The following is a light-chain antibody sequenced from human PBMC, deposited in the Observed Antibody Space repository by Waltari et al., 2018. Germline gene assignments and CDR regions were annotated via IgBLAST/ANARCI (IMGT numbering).Light chain of an antibody. CDR1: TGTVTSGHY. CDR2: DTN. J-gene: IGLJ2*01. V-gene: IGLV7-46*01. Sequence: QAVVTQEPSLTVSPGGTVTLTCGSRTGTVTSGHYPYWFQQKPGQAPRTLFYDTNNKYSWTPARFSGSLLGGKAALTLSGAQPEDDAYYYCLLSFGDARPVFGGGTKLTVL. CDR3: LLSFGDARPV.